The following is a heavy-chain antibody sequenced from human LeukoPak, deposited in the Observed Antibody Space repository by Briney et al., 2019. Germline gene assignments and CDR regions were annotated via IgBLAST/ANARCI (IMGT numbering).Heavy chain of an antibody. Sequence: GGFLRLSCVASGFTFNNYAMAWVRQAPEKGLEWVSSITDSGLNTYYADSVKGRITISRDNSKNTLYLQMNSLRAEDTAVYYCAKGLRGDYDSWGQGTLVTVSS. CDR2: ITDSGLNT. CDR3: AKGLRGDYDS. D-gene: IGHD3-16*01. J-gene: IGHJ5*01. V-gene: IGHV3-23*01. CDR1: GFTFNNYA.